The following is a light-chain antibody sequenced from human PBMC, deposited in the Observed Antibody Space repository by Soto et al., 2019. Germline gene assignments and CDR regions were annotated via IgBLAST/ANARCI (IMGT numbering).Light chain of an antibody. CDR3: QQYGNSPQT. CDR1: QTVSSSF. V-gene: IGKV3-20*01. Sequence: EIVWTQSTGTLSLSPGERATLSCRASQTVSSSFLAWYQQTPGQAPRLLIYAASSRATGIPDRFSGSGSGTDFTLTISRLEPEDFAVYYCQQYGNSPQTFGQGTKVDIK. CDR2: AAS. J-gene: IGKJ1*01.